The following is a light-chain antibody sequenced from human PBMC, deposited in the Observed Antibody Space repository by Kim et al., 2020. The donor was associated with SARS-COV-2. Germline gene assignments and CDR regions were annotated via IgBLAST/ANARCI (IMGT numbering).Light chain of an antibody. CDR1: SLRSYY. CDR3: NSRDSSGNHLV. CDR2: AKN. J-gene: IGLJ2*01. V-gene: IGLV3-19*01. Sequence: SSELTQDPAVSVALGQTVRITCQGDSLRSYYASWYQQKPGQAPVLVIYAKNNRPSGIPDRFSGSSSRNTASLTITGAQAEDEADYYCNSRDSSGNHLVFGGGTKLTVL.